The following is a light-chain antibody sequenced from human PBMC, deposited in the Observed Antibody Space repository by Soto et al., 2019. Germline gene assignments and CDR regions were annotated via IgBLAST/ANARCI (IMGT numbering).Light chain of an antibody. J-gene: IGLJ2*01. V-gene: IGLV2-14*01. Sequence: QSVLTQPASVSGSPGQSITISCTGTSSDVGGYNYVSWYQQHPGKAPKLMIYDVSNRPSGVSNRFSGSKSGNTASLTISGLQAEDEADDYCSSYTGSSTPLVFGGGTKVTVL. CDR2: DVS. CDR3: SSYTGSSTPLV. CDR1: SSDVGGYNY.